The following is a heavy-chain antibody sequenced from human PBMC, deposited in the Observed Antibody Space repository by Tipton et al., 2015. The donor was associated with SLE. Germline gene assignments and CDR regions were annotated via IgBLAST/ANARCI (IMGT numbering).Heavy chain of an antibody. CDR1: GYTFSNYA. J-gene: IGHJ4*02. CDR3: ARISGTYSVDY. CDR2: ISAYNGNT. V-gene: IGHV1-18*01. Sequence: QSGPEVKKPGASVKVTCKASGYTFSNYAFTWVRQAPGQGLEWMGRISAYNGNTNYAQKLQGRVTMTTDTSTSTAYMELRSLRSDDTAVYYCARISGTYSVDYWGQGTLVTVSS. D-gene: IGHD1-26*01.